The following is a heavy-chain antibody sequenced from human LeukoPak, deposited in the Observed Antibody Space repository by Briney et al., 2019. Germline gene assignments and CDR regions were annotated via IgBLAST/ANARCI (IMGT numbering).Heavy chain of an antibody. CDR2: IYTSGST. CDR3: AREGTSGGLNWLDP. D-gene: IGHD3-10*01. Sequence: SETLSLTCTVSGASISSYYWSWIRQPAGKGLEWIGRIYTSGSTNYNPSLKSRVTMSVDTSKNQFSLRLSPVNAADTAVYFCAREGTSGGLNWLDPWGQGTLVTVSS. CDR1: GASISSYY. V-gene: IGHV4-4*07. J-gene: IGHJ5*02.